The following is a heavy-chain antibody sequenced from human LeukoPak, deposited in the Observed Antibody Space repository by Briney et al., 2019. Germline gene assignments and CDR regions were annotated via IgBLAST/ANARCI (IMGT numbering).Heavy chain of an antibody. Sequence: GGSLRLSCAASGFTFSSYEMNWVRQAPGKGLEWVSYISTSGSPIYYGNSVKGRFTISRDNAKNSLYLQMNSLRAEDTALYYCARRGFYDTSGYLFDHWGQGTLVPVSS. CDR2: ISTSGSPI. CDR1: GFTFSSYE. V-gene: IGHV3-48*03. J-gene: IGHJ4*02. D-gene: IGHD3-22*01. CDR3: ARRGFYDTSGYLFDH.